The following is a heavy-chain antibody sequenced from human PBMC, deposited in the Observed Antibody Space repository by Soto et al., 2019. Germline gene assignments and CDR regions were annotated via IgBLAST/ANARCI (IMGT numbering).Heavy chain of an antibody. Sequence: LSLSCAASWFTCTRCSMIWVRQAPGKGLEWVSSISSTSNYIYYGDSMKGRFTISRDNAKNSLYLEMNSLRAEDPALYYCARESEDLTSNFDYCGQGTLVTVYS. CDR1: WFTCTRCS. CDR3: ARESEDLTSNFDY. V-gene: IGHV3-21*06. CDR2: ISSTSNYI. J-gene: IGHJ4*02.